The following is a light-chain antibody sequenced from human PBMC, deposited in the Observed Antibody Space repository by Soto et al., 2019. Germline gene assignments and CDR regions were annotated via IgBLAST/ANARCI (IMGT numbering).Light chain of an antibody. V-gene: IGKV1-5*03. J-gene: IGKJ1*01. CDR3: QQYNSYPWT. CDR1: QTISSW. Sequence: DIQMTQSPSTLSASVGDRVTITCRASQTISSWLAWYQQKPGKAPKLLIYKASSLESGVSSRFSGSGSGTEFTLTISSLQSDDVATYYCQQYNSYPWTFGQGTRVEIK. CDR2: KAS.